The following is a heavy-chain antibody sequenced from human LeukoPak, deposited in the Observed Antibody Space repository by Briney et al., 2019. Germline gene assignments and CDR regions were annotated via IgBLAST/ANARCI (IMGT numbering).Heavy chain of an antibody. J-gene: IGHJ3*02. Sequence: PGGSLRLSCAASGFTFSSYTMNWVRQAPGKGLELVSSISSTSSYIYYADSVKGRFTISRDNAENSLFLQMNSLRDEDTAVYFCARDAVSSAWAFDIWGQGTMVTVSS. V-gene: IGHV3-21*01. CDR3: ARDAVSSAWAFDI. CDR1: GFTFSSYT. D-gene: IGHD6-6*01. CDR2: ISSTSSYI.